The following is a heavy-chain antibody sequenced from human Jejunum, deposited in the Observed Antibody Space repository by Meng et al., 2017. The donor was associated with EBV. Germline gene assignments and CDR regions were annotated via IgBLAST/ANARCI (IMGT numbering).Heavy chain of an antibody. CDR2: INQVGST. CDR3: ARASSERLLDY. D-gene: IGHD1-14*01. CDR1: TDFISSYEW. V-gene: IGHV4-4*02. J-gene: IGHJ4*02. Sequence: QVQLQEPGPGLVKPSGPLSLPCAVSTDFISSYEWWSWVRQPPGKGLEWLGEINQVGSTYYNPSLKSRVTISIDTSKRQFSLRLNSMTAADTAVYYCARASSERLLDYWGQGTLVTVSS.